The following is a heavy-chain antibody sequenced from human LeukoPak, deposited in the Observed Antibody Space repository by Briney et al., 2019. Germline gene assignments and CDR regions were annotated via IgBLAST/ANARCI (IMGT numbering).Heavy chain of an antibody. CDR2: IYYSGST. CDR3: ARDRFLSVAWFGGEFDY. J-gene: IGHJ4*02. D-gene: IGHD3-10*01. CDR1: GGSISSYY. Sequence: SETLSLTCSVSGGSISSYYWSWIRQPPGKGLEWIGYIYYSGSTKYNPSLKSRVTISVDTSKNQFSLKLSFVTAADTAVYYCARDRFLSVAWFGGEFDYWGQGTLVTVSS. V-gene: IGHV4-59*01.